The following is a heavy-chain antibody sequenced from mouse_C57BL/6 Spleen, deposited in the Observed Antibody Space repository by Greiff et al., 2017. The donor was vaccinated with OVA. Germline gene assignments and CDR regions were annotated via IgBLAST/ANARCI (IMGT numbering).Heavy chain of an antibody. Sequence: VQLQQSGPELVKPGASVKISCKASGYTFTDYYMNWVKQSHGKSLEWIGDINPNNGGTSYNQKFKGKATLTVDKSSSTAYMELRSLTSEDSAVYYCARWGTAQALFAYWGQGTLVTVSA. V-gene: IGHV1-26*01. CDR1: GYTFTDYY. CDR3: ARWGTAQALFAY. D-gene: IGHD3-2*02. CDR2: INPNNGGT. J-gene: IGHJ3*01.